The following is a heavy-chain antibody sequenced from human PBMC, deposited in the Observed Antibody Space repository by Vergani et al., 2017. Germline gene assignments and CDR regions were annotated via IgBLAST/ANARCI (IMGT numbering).Heavy chain of an antibody. CDR3: ARDAPLDNYYDSSGHPPWDY. D-gene: IGHD3-22*01. CDR2: ISSSSSTI. J-gene: IGHJ4*02. Sequence: EVQLVESGGGLVQPGGSLRLSCAASGFTFSSYSMNWVRQAPGKGLEWVSYISSSSSTIYYADSVKGRFTISRDNAKNSLYLQMNSLRAEDTAVYYCARDAPLDNYYDSSGHPPWDYWGQGTLVTVSS. V-gene: IGHV3-48*01. CDR1: GFTFSSYS.